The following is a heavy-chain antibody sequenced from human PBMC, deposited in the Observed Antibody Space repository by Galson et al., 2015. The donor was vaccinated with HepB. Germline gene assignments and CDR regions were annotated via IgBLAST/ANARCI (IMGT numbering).Heavy chain of an antibody. CDR3: ARVHPPPRITMIVVVMTNEYFQH. CDR1: GFTFSSYA. J-gene: IGHJ1*01. Sequence: SLRLSCAASGFTFSSYAMHWVRQAPGKGLEWVAVISYDGSNKYYADSVKGRFTISRDNSKNTLYLQMNSLRAEDTAVYYCARVHPPPRITMIVVVMTNEYFQHWGQGTLVTVSS. D-gene: IGHD3-22*01. V-gene: IGHV3-30*04. CDR2: ISYDGSNK.